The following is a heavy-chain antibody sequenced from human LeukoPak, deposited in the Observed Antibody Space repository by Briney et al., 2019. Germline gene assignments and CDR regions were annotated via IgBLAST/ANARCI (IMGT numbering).Heavy chain of an antibody. CDR3: ASTAVITMIDYYYMDV. D-gene: IGHD3-22*01. CDR2: SYTRGST. J-gene: IGHJ6*03. V-gene: IGHV4-4*07. CDR1: VASTRSTT. Sequence: SETLSPTPTLSVASTRSTTGSGFCSPPGRGLRWLGRSYTRGSTKDTPSPNSRDTMSVDTSKTQFSLKLSSVTAADTAVYYCASTAVITMIDYYYMDVWGKGTTVTVSS.